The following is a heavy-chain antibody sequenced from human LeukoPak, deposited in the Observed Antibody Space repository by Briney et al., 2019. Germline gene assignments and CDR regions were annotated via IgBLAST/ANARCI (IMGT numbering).Heavy chain of an antibody. J-gene: IGHJ5*02. V-gene: IGHV4-34*01. CDR2: INHSGST. CDR1: GGSFSGYY. D-gene: IGHD2-2*01. Sequence: SETLSLTCAVYGGSFSGYYWSWIRQPPGKGLEWIGEINHSGSTNYNPSLKSRVTISVDTSKNQFSLKLSSVTAADTAVYYCARGLVVVVPAAMTNANWFDPWGQGTLVTVSS. CDR3: ARGLVVVVPAAMTNANWFDP.